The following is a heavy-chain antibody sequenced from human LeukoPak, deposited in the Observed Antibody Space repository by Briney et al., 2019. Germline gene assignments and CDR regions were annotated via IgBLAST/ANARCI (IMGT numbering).Heavy chain of an antibody. J-gene: IGHJ4*02. V-gene: IGHV4-34*01. CDR1: GGSFSGYY. D-gene: IGHD3/OR15-3a*01. CDR2: INHSGST. Sequence: SETLSLTCAVYGGSFSGYYWSWIRQPPGKGLEWIGEINHSGSTNYNPSLKSRVTISVDTSKNQFSLELTSVTAADTAVYYCARQTGSGLFILPGGQGTLVTVSS. CDR3: ARQTGSGLFILP.